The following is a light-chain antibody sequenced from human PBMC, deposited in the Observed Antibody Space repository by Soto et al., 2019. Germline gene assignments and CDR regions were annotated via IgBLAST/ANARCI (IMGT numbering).Light chain of an antibody. CDR3: QQRSNWPRA. J-gene: IGKJ3*01. V-gene: IGKV3-11*01. CDR1: QSVSSY. CDR2: DAS. Sequence: EIVLTQSPAPLSLSPGKSATLSRRASQSVSSYLAWYQQKPGQAPRLLIYDASNRATGIPARFRGSGSGTDFTLTISSLEPEDFAVYYCQQRSNWPRAFGHGTKVDIK.